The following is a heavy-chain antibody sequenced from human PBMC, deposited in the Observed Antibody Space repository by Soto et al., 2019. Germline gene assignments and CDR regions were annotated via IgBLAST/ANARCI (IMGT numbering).Heavy chain of an antibody. V-gene: IGHV1-46*01. D-gene: IGHD3-9*01. Sequence: GASVKVSCKASGYTFTSYYMHWVRQAPGQGLEWMGIINPSGGSTSYAQKFQGRVTMTRDTSTSTVYMELSSLRSEDTAVYYCARDYDILTGYSYFDYWGQGTLVTVSS. CDR3: ARDYDILTGYSYFDY. CDR2: INPSGGST. J-gene: IGHJ4*02. CDR1: GYTFTSYY.